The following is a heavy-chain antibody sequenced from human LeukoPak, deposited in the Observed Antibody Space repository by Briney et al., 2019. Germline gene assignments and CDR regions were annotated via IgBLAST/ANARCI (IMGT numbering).Heavy chain of an antibody. D-gene: IGHD6-13*01. CDR2: IKQDGSEK. Sequence: GGSLRLSCAASGFTFSSYWMSWVRQAPGKGLEWVASIKQDGSEKYYVDSVKGRFTISRDNAKNSVYLQMNSLRVEDTAVYYCGRRGSTSWYVYWGQGTLVTVSS. CDR3: GRRGSTSWYVY. J-gene: IGHJ4*02. V-gene: IGHV3-7*01. CDR1: GFTFSSYW.